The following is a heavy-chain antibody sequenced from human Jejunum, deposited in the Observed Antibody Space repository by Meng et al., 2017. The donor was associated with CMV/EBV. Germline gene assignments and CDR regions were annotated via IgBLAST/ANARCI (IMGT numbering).Heavy chain of an antibody. Sequence: DINWVRQAPGQGLEWMGWMNPNNGKTGYAQKFQGRFTMTWNTSISTAYMELSSLRSEDTAIYYCASHQQFCSGGSCYSLGYYYGMDVWGQGTTVT. CDR3: ASHQQFCSGGSCYSLGYYYGMDV. V-gene: IGHV1-8*01. CDR2: MNPNNGKT. J-gene: IGHJ6*02. D-gene: IGHD2-15*01. CDR1: D.